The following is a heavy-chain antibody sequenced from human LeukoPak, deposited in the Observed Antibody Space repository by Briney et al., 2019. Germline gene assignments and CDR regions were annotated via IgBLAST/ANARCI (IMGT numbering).Heavy chain of an antibody. CDR2: INRSAST. Sequence: PSETLSLTCAVSGGSISSSNWWSWVRQPPGKGLEWIDEINRSASTNYNLSVRSRVTISIDTSKNQFSLKLSSVTAADTAVYYCARRGPPRTMLRGVKSGWFDPWGQGTLVTVSS. J-gene: IGHJ5*02. V-gene: IGHV4-4*02. CDR1: GGSISSSNW. D-gene: IGHD3-10*01. CDR3: ARRGPPRTMLRGVKSGWFDP.